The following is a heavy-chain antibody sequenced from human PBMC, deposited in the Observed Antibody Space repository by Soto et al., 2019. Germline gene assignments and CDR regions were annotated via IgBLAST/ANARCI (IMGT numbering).Heavy chain of an antibody. Sequence: ASVKVSCKASGYTFTSYGISWVRQAPGQGLEWMGWISAYNGNTNYAQKLQGRVTMTTDTSTSTAYMELSSLRSEDTAVYYCARDQCSSTSCYTYYYYGMDVWGQGTTVTVSS. D-gene: IGHD2-2*01. J-gene: IGHJ6*02. CDR2: ISAYNGNT. V-gene: IGHV1-18*04. CDR1: GYTFTSYG. CDR3: ARDQCSSTSCYTYYYYGMDV.